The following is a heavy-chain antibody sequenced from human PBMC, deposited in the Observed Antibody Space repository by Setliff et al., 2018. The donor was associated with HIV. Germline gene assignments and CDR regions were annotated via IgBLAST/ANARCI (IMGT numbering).Heavy chain of an antibody. D-gene: IGHD2-8*01. CDR2: ISPDNGNT. CDR3: ARQLTNSFDY. J-gene: IGHJ4*02. V-gene: IGHV1-2*02. CDR1: GYTFTDYF. Sequence: GASVKVSCRSSGYTFTDYFIHWVRQAPGQGLEWMGWISPDNGNTRLSQRFRGSVTMTRDRSINTAYMELSGLTSDDTAVYYCARQLTNSFDYWGQGALVTVSS.